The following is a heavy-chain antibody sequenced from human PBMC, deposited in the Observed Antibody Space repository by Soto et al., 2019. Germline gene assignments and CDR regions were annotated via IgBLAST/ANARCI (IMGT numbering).Heavy chain of an antibody. CDR3: ARDNDWFDP. Sequence: SETLSLTCTVSGGSISSYYWSWIRQPPGKGLEWIGYIYYSGSTNYNPSLKSRVTISVDTSKNQFSLKLSSVTAADTAVYYCARDNDWFDPWGQGTLVTVSS. J-gene: IGHJ5*02. V-gene: IGHV4-59*12. CDR2: IYYSGST. CDR1: GGSISSYY.